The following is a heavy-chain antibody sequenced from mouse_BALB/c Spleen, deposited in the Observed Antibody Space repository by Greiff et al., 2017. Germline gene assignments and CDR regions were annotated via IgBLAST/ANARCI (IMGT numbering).Heavy chain of an antibody. Sequence: VQLQQSGAELVKPGASVKLSCTASGFNIKDTYMHWVKQRPEQGLEWIGRIDPANGNTTYDPKFQGKATVTADPSSNTAYLPICSLTSEETAVYDSDSLFLYGHWIAYWGQGTLVTVST. CDR1: GFNIKDTY. CDR2: IDPANGNT. CDR3: DSLFLYGHWIAY. D-gene: IGHD1-1*01. J-gene: IGHJ3*01. V-gene: IGHV14-3*02.